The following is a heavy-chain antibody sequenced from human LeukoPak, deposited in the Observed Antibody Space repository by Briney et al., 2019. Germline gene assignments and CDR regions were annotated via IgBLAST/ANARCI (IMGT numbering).Heavy chain of an antibody. D-gene: IGHD4-11*01. CDR2: IYHSGST. J-gene: IGHJ4*02. V-gene: IGHV4-30-2*01. CDR1: GGSISSGGYS. Sequence: KPSQTLSLTCAVSGGSISSGGYSWSWIRQPPGKGLEWIGYIYHSGSTYYNPSLKSRVTISVDRSKNQFSLKLSSVTAADTAVYYCARALYDYSNPLFDYWGQGTLVTVSS. CDR3: ARALYDYSNPLFDY.